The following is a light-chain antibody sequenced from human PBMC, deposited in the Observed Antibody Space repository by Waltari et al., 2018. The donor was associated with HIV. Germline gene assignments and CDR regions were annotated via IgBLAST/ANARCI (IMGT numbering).Light chain of an antibody. J-gene: IGKJ2*01. CDR1: QSISSW. V-gene: IGKV1-5*03. Sequence: DIQMTQSPSTLSASVGDRVTITCRASQSISSWLAWYQQTPGKAPNLLIYKASSLESEVPSRFSGSGYGTEFTLTISSLQPDDFATYYCQQYNSYPYTFGQGTKLEIK. CDR3: QQYNSYPYT. CDR2: KAS.